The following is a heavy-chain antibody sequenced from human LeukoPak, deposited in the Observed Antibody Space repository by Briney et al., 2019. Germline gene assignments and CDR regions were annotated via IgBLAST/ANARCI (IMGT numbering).Heavy chain of an antibody. CDR3: AILGPNRDLGS. V-gene: IGHV4-59*01. Sequence: PSETLSLTCTVSGGSISSYYWSWIRQPPGKGLEWIGYIYYSGSTNYNPSLKSRVTISVDTSKNQFSLKLSSVTAADTAVYYCAILGPNRDLGSWGQGTLATVP. J-gene: IGHJ5*01. CDR1: GGSISSYY. CDR2: IYYSGST.